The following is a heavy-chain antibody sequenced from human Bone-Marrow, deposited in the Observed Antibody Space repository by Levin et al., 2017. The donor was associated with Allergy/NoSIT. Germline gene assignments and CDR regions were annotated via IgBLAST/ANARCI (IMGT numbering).Heavy chain of an antibody. V-gene: IGHV3-11*06. CDR3: ASHGTAVPGALPYWFLDL. CDR1: GFAFSDYY. D-gene: IGHD1-1*01. Sequence: GGSLRLSCTASGFAFSDYYMSWIRQAPGRGLEWLSYITTSGHTNYADSVKGRFTMSRDNSKTSAYLEMSSLRADDTAVYYCASHGTAVPGALPYWFLDLWGRGTLVSVSS. CDR2: ITTSGHT. J-gene: IGHJ2*01.